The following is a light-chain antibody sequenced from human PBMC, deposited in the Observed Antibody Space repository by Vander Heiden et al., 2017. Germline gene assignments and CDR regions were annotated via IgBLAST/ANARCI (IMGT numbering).Light chain of an antibody. V-gene: IGKV1-5*03. Sequence: DIQMTQSPSTLSASAGDRVTITCRASQSISNWLAWYQQKPGKAPKVLIYEASTLESGVPSRFSGSGSGTEFTLTISSLQPDDFATYYCQQYNTYWTFGQGTKVEV. CDR3: QQYNTYWT. CDR2: EAS. J-gene: IGKJ1*01. CDR1: QSISNW.